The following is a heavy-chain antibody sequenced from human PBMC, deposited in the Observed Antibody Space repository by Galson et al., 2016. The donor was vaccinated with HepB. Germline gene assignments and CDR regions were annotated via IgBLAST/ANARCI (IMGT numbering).Heavy chain of an antibody. D-gene: IGHD2-8*01. J-gene: IGHJ4*02. CDR1: GFTFSNYW. V-gene: IGHV3-7*01. Sequence: SLRLSCAVSGFTFSNYWMSWVRQAPGKGLEWVANIKDDGSGTYYVDSAKGRFTVSRDNAKNSLYLNMNSLRAEDTAVYYCAIPECTFSTGNMLFHWGQGTLVTVSS. CDR2: IKDDGSGT. CDR3: AIPECTFSTGNMLFH.